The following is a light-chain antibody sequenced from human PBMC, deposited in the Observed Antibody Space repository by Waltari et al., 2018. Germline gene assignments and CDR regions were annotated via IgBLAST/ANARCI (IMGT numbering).Light chain of an antibody. V-gene: IGKV4-1*01. CDR3: QQYYSTSIFT. J-gene: IGKJ3*01. Sequence: DIVMTQSPDSLAVSLGERATINCKSSQRVLYSSNNKNYLAWYQQKPGQPPKLLIYWASTRESGVPDRFSGSGSGTDFTLTISSLQAEDVAVYYCQQYYSTSIFTFGPGTKVDIK. CDR2: WAS. CDR1: QRVLYSSNNKNY.